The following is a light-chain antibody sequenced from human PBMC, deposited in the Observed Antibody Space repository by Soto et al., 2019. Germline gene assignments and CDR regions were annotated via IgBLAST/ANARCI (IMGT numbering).Light chain of an antibody. Sequence: QSVLTQPPSASGTPGQTVTISCSGSSSNIGSNTVTWYQQLPGTAPQLLIYSNNQRPSGVPDRFSGSKSGTSASLAISGLQSEDEADYYCAAWDDSLSYVFGTGTKVTVL. CDR2: SNN. CDR1: SSNIGSNT. J-gene: IGLJ1*01. V-gene: IGLV1-44*01. CDR3: AAWDDSLSYV.